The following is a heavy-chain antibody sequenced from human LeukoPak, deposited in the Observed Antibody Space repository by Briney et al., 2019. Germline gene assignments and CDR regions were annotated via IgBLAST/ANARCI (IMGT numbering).Heavy chain of an antibody. CDR3: ARDYKYAFDN. Sequence: GGSLTLSCAASGVTFSDYSMNWDRHAPGPGLERISYRGIDSGNTSYTDSVKGRFSIYGDKAKNSLYLQMNSLRVEDTAVYYCARDYKYAFDNWGQGTLVTVSS. CDR2: RGIDSGNT. CDR1: GVTFSDYS. J-gene: IGHJ4*02. V-gene: IGHV3-48*01. D-gene: IGHD5-24*01.